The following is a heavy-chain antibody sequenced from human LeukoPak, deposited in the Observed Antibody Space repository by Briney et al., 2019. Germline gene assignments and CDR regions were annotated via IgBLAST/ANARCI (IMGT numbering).Heavy chain of an antibody. CDR2: ISSSSSYI. V-gene: IGHV3-21*01. CDR3: ASGTKSGSGSYYHDY. J-gene: IGHJ4*02. Sequence: GGSLRLSCAASGFTFSSYSMNWVRQAPGKGLEWVSSISSSSSYIYYADSVRGRFTISRDNAKNSLYLQMNSLRAEDTAVYYCASGTKSGSGSYYHDYWGQGTLVTVSS. D-gene: IGHD3-10*01. CDR1: GFTFSSYS.